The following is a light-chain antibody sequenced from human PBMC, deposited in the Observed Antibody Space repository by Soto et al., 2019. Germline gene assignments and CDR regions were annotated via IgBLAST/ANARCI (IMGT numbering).Light chain of an antibody. Sequence: DIQMTQSPSTLSASVGDRVTITCRASQSISTWLAWYQQKPGRAPNLLIYKTSSLERGVPSRFSGSGSGTEFTLNISSLQPDDFATYYCQQYNTYSTWTFGQGTKVEIK. CDR1: QSISTW. J-gene: IGKJ1*01. CDR2: KTS. CDR3: QQYNTYSTWT. V-gene: IGKV1-5*03.